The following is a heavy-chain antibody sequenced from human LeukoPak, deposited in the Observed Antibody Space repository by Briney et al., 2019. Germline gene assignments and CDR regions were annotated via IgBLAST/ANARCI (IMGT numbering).Heavy chain of an antibody. Sequence: SXTLSLTCTVSGGSINTYYWSWIRLPPGKGLEWIGYIYYSGSTNYNPSLKSRVTISVDTSKNQFSLNLNSVTAADTAEYYCARAPGSAYYPYYYMDVWGKGTTVTVSS. CDR2: IYYSGST. D-gene: IGHD6-19*01. J-gene: IGHJ6*03. V-gene: IGHV4-59*01. CDR1: GGSINTYY. CDR3: ARAPGSAYYPYYYMDV.